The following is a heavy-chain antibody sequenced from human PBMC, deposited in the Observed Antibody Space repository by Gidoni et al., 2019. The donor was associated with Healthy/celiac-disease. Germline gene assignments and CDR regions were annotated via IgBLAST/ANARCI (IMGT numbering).Heavy chain of an antibody. J-gene: IGHJ4*02. CDR3: ARDSDTAMPTSHPFDY. CDR1: GGSISSSSYY. Sequence: DTLSLTCTVSGGSISSSSYYWGWIRQPPGKGLEWIGSIYYSGSTYYNPSLKSRVTISVDTSKNQFSRKLSSVTAADTVVYYCARDSDTAMPTSHPFDYWGQGTLVTVSS. D-gene: IGHD5-18*01. CDR2: IYYSGST. V-gene: IGHV4-39*07.